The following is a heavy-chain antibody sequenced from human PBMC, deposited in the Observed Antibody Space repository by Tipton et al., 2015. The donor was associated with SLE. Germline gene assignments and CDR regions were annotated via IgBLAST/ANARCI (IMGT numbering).Heavy chain of an antibody. CDR1: GFTFGDYV. Sequence: SLRLSCTGSGFTFGDYVLNWVRQAPGRGLEWVGFIRSETYGGTTEIAASLKGRFTISRDDSKGIAYLQMNSLRTEDTAIYYCTRSPAYCGRDCYSIYRYFDLWGRGTLVTVSS. D-gene: IGHD2-21*01. V-gene: IGHV3-49*04. J-gene: IGHJ2*01. CDR2: IRSETYGGTT. CDR3: TRSPAYCGRDCYSIYRYFDL.